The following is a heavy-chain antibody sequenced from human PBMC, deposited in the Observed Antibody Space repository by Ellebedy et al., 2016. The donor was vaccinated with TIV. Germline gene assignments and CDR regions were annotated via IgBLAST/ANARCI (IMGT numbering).Heavy chain of an antibody. V-gene: IGHV3-23*01. CDR1: GFTFSSYA. Sequence: GESLKISCAASGFTFSSYAMSWVRQAPGKGLEWVSGINGSGGSTYYADSVKGRFTISRDNSKNTLFLQMNSLRAEDTAVYYCARLRSSGGAFDIWGQGTMVTVSS. CDR3: ARLRSSGGAFDI. CDR2: INGSGGST. D-gene: IGHD6-19*01. J-gene: IGHJ3*02.